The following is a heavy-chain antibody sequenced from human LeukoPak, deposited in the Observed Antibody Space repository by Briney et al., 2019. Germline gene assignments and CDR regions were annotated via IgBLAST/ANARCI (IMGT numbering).Heavy chain of an antibody. D-gene: IGHD3-22*01. J-gene: IGHJ5*02. CDR1: GGSVSSGSYY. CDR3: ARYYRSSGWSSYYDSSGYYLWFDP. V-gene: IGHV4-31*03. CDR2: IYYSGST. Sequence: SSETLSLTCTVSGGSVSSGSYYWSWIRQHPGKGLEWIGYIYYSGSTYYNPSLKSRVTISVDTSKNQFSLKLSSVTAADTAVYYCARYYRSSGWSSYYDSSGYYLWFDPWGQGTLVTVSS.